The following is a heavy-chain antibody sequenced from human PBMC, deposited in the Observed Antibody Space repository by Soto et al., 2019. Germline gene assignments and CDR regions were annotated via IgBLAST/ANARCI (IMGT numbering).Heavy chain of an antibody. Sequence: PSETLSFTCTVSGGSISSGDYYWSWIRQPPGKGLEWIGYIYDSGSTYYNPSLKSRVTISVDTSKNQFSLKLSAVTAADTAVYYCARGDYYEIFDYWGQGTLVTVSS. D-gene: IGHD3-22*01. CDR2: IYDSGST. J-gene: IGHJ4*02. V-gene: IGHV4-30-4*01. CDR3: ARGDYYEIFDY. CDR1: GGSISSGDYY.